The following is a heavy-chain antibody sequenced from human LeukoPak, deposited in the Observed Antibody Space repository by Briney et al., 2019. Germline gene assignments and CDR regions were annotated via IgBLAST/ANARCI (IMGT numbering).Heavy chain of an antibody. CDR2: IYYSGST. J-gene: IGHJ4*02. D-gene: IGHD1-26*01. CDR1: GGSISSYY. V-gene: IGHV4-59*01. Sequence: PSETLSLTCTVSGGSISSYYWSWIRQPPGKGLEGMGYIYYSGSTNYNPSLKSRVTISVETSKNQFSLKLSSVPAADTAVYYCARAGGAGHDPLAFDYWGQGTLVTVSS. CDR3: ARAGGAGHDPLAFDY.